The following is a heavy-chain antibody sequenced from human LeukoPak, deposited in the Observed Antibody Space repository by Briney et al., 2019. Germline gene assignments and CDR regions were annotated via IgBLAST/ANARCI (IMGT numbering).Heavy chain of an antibody. J-gene: IGHJ4*02. CDR3: ARVPPRSSGWYFFDY. Sequence: PSETLSLTCTVSGGSISSYYWSWIRQPPAKGLEWIGHIYYSGSTNYNPSLKSRVTISVDTSKNQFSLKLNSVTAADTAVYYCARVPPRSSGWYFFDYWGQGTLVTVSS. D-gene: IGHD6-19*01. CDR1: GGSISSYY. CDR2: IYYSGST. V-gene: IGHV4-59*01.